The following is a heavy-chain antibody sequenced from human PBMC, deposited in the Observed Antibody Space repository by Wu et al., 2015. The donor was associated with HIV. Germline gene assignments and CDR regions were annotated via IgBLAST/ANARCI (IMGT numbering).Heavy chain of an antibody. CDR2: ISTYNGNR. Sequence: HVHLVQSGAEVKKPGASVKVSCKASGYRFTSHGISWVRQAPGQGLEWMGWISTYNGNRNYVQKFQGRVTMTTDTSTNTAYMELRGLRSDDTAIYYCARVGCSSISCWYYFDYVGPGEPWSPSRQ. V-gene: IGHV1-18*01. J-gene: IGHJ4*02. CDR3: ARVGCSSISCWYYFDY. D-gene: IGHD2-2*01. CDR1: GYRFTSHG.